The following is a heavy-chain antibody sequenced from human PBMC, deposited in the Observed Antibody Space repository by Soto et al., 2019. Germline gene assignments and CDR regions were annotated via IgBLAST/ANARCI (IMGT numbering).Heavy chain of an antibody. J-gene: IGHJ4*02. Sequence: VESLKISCKGSGYSFTSYWISWVRQMPGKGLEWMGRIDPSDSYTNYSPSFQGHVTISADKSISTAYLQWSSLKALDTAMYYCASIGPLSIGNFDYWGQGTLVTVSS. CDR3: ASIGPLSIGNFDY. CDR2: IDPSDSYT. D-gene: IGHD2-21*01. CDR1: GYSFTSYW. V-gene: IGHV5-10-1*01.